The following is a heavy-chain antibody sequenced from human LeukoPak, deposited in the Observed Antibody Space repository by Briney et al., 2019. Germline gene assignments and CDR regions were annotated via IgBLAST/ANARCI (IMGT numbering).Heavy chain of an antibody. J-gene: IGHJ4*02. CDR1: GFTFSNYA. CDR2: ISGSGDNT. D-gene: IGHD2-21*02. CDR3: AKDFVVVPGNVNYFDY. V-gene: IGHV3-23*01. Sequence: GGSLRLSCVDSGFTFSNYAISWVPQAPGNGLEWISAISGSGDNTYYADSVKGRFTVSRDNSKNTLYVQMKSLRAADTAVYYCAKDFVVVPGNVNYFDYWGQGTLVTVSS.